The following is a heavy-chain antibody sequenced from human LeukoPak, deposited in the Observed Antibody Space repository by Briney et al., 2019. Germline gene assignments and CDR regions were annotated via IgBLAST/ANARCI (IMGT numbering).Heavy chain of an antibody. V-gene: IGHV4-39*02. CDR2: FYYTRNN. CDR1: GGSISSRSHH. J-gene: IGHJ4*02. Sequence: SETLSLTCTVSGGSISSRSHHWVWIRHSPGKGLEWIGSFYYTRNNYYNPSLKSRVTISVDTSKNQFSLMLSSVTAADTAVYYCAREDIDGTVTTLTPYYFDYWGQGTLVTVSS. CDR3: AREDIDGTVTTLTPYYFDY. D-gene: IGHD4-17*01.